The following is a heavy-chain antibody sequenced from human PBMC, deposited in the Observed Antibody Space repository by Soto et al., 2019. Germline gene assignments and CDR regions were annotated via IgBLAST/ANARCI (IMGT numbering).Heavy chain of an antibody. CDR1: GFSLRTSGVG. CDR3: AKSGSSGWYGWFDP. J-gene: IGHJ5*02. D-gene: IGHD6-19*01. V-gene: IGHV2-5*01. Sequence: SGPTLVNPTQALTLTCIFSGFSLRTSGVGVGWIRQPPGKALEWLGFIYWNDDKRYSPSLKSRLTITKDTSKNQVVLTMTNMDPVDTATYYCAKSGSSGWYGWFDPWGQGTLVTVSS. CDR2: IYWNDDK.